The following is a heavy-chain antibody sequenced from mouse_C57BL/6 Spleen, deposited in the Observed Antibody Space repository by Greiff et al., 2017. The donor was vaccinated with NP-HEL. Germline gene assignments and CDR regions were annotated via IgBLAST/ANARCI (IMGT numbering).Heavy chain of an antibody. CDR1: GYSFTDYN. Sequence: EVQRVESGPELVQPGASVKISCKASGYSFTDYNMNWVRQSNGKSLEWIGVINPNYGTTSYNQKFKGKATLTVDQSSSTAYMQLNSLTSEDSAVYYCARDDGNYATGFGYWGQGTLVTVSA. D-gene: IGHD2-3*01. CDR3: ARDDGNYATGFGY. CDR2: INPNYGTT. V-gene: IGHV1-39*01. J-gene: IGHJ3*01.